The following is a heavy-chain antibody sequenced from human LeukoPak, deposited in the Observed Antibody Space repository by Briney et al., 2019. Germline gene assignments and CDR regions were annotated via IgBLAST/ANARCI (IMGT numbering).Heavy chain of an antibody. V-gene: IGHV4-59*01. CDR1: GGSFSGYY. Sequence: SETLSLTCAVYGGSFSGYYWSWIRQPPGKGLEWIGYIYYSGSTNYNPSLKSRVTISVDTSKNQFSLKLSSVTAADTAVYYCARARGYYDSSGYLDWGQGTLVTVSS. CDR3: ARARGYYDSSGYLD. D-gene: IGHD3-22*01. J-gene: IGHJ4*02. CDR2: IYYSGST.